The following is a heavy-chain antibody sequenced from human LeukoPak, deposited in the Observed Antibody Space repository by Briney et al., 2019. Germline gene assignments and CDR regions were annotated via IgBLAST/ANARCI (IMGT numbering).Heavy chain of an antibody. V-gene: IGHV3-74*01. CDR1: GFTFSSYW. D-gene: IGHD4-11*01. Sequence: GGSLRLSCAASGFTFSSYWMHWVRQAPGKGLVWVSRINTDGSSTSYADSVKGRFTISRDNAKNTLYLQKNSLRAEDTAVYYCARDTVTNNWFDPWGQGTLVTVSS. J-gene: IGHJ5*02. CDR2: INTDGSST. CDR3: ARDTVTNNWFDP.